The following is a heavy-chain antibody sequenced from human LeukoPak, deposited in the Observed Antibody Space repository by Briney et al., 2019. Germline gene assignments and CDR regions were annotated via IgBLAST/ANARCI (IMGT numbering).Heavy chain of an antibody. J-gene: IGHJ4*02. CDR2: ISSSSSYI. CDR3: ARAQRGDSSGYATFDY. V-gene: IGHV3-21*01. D-gene: IGHD3-22*01. Sequence: PGGSLRLSCAASGFTFSSYRMNWVRQAPGKGLEWVSSISSSSSYIYYADSVKGRFTISRDNAKNSLYLQMNSLRAEDTAVYYCARAQRGDSSGYATFDYWGQGTLVTVSS. CDR1: GFTFSSYR.